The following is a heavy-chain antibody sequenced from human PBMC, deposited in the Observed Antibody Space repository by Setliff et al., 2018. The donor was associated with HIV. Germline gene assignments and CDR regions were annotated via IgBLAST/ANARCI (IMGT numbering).Heavy chain of an antibody. V-gene: IGHV3-7*01. D-gene: IGHD1-26*01. J-gene: IGHJ6*02. CDR1: GYTFSSYW. CDR2: IQRHGSEI. CDR3: ARDTAELLGLYCYYGMDV. Sequence: GGSLRLSCAASGYTFSSYWMAWVRQCPGKGLEWVANIQRHGSEIHYVASVEGRFTISRDNAKNSLYLQMNSLRAEDTAVYYCARDTAELLGLYCYYGMDVWGQGTTVTVSS.